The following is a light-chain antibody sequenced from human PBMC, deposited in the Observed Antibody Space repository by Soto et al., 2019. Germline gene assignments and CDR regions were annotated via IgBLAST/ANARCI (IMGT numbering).Light chain of an antibody. CDR3: QQYGSSGT. CDR2: GAS. Sequence: EIVLTQSPGTLSVSPGERATLSCRASQSVSNNYLAWYQQKPGQAPRLLIYGASNRATGIPDRFSGSGSGTDFTLTINRLEPEDFAVYYCQQYGSSGTFGQGTKVEIK. CDR1: QSVSNNY. V-gene: IGKV3-20*01. J-gene: IGKJ1*01.